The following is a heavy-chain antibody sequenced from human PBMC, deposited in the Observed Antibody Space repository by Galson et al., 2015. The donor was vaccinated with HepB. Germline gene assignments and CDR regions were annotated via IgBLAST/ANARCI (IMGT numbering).Heavy chain of an antibody. Sequence: SLRLSCAASGFTFSSNYMSWVRQAPGKGLEWVSVIYSGGSTYYADSVKGRFTISRDNSKNTLYLEMNSLRAEDTAVYYCSRVPTLYCSSTSCYDYWGQGTLVTVSS. J-gene: IGHJ4*02. CDR1: GFTFSSNY. CDR2: IYSGGST. CDR3: SRVPTLYCSSTSCYDY. V-gene: IGHV3-53*01. D-gene: IGHD2-2*01.